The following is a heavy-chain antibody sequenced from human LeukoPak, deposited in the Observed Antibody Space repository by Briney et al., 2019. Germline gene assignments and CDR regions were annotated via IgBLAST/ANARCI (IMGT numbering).Heavy chain of an antibody. CDR3: ARREGALYDFWSGYPYYMDV. J-gene: IGHJ6*03. CDR2: ISYSGRT. CDR1: DGSISSNSYY. D-gene: IGHD3-3*01. Sequence: SETLSLTCTVSDGSISSNSYYWGWIRQPPGKGLEWIGSISYSGRTYYNPSLESRVTISVDASKNQFSLKLSSVTAADTAVYYCARREGALYDFWSGYPYYMDVWGKGTTVTVSS. V-gene: IGHV4-39*01.